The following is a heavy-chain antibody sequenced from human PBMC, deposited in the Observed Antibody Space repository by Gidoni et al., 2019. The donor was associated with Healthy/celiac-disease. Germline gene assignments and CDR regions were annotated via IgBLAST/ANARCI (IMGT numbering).Heavy chain of an antibody. CDR3: ARGCSSTSCYAVDDAFDI. J-gene: IGHJ3*02. V-gene: IGHV3-74*01. CDR1: GSPSSTYW. D-gene: IGHD2-2*01. CDR2: INSDGSST. Sequence: EVLLVESGGGLVQPGGSLRLSCAASGSPSSTYWMHWVRQAPGKGLVWVSRINSDGSSTSYADSVKGRFTISRDNAKNTLYLQMNSLRAEDTAVYYCARGCSSTSCYAVDDAFDIWGQGTMVTVSS.